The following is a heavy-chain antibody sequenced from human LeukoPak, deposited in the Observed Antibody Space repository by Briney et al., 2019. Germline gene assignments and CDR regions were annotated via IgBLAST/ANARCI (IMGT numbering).Heavy chain of an antibody. CDR2: ISYDGSNK. CDR1: GFTFSSYG. J-gene: IGHJ6*04. Sequence: PGGSLRLSCAASGFTFSSYGRHWVRQAPGKGLEWVAVISYDGSNKYYADSVKGRFTISRDNSKNTLYLQMNSLRAEDTAVYYCAKDLVEVRGVIITQDYYYGMDVWGKGTTVTVSS. D-gene: IGHD3-10*01. V-gene: IGHV3-30*18. CDR3: AKDLVEVRGVIITQDYYYGMDV.